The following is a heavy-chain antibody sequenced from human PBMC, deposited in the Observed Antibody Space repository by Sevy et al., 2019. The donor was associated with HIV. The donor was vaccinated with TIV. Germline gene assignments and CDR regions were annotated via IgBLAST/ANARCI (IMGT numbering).Heavy chain of an antibody. V-gene: IGHV3-49*03. D-gene: IGHD3-9*01. J-gene: IGHJ3*02. Sequence: GGSLRLSCTASGFTFGDYAMSWFRQAPGKGLEWVGFIRSKVYGGTTEYAASVKGRFTISRDDSKSIAYLQMNSLKTEDTAVYYCTRVLSYYDILTGYHDAFDIWGQGTMVTVSS. CDR1: GFTFGDYA. CDR3: TRVLSYYDILTGYHDAFDI. CDR2: IRSKVYGGTT.